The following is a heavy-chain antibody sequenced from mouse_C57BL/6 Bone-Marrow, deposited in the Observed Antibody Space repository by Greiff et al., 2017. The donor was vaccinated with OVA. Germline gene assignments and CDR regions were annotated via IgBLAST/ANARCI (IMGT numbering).Heavy chain of an antibody. CDR3: ARGADGYPSWFAD. CDR1: GYTFTDYN. D-gene: IGHD2-3*01. V-gene: IGHV1-18*01. CDR2: INPNNGGT. Sequence: VQLQQSGPELVKPGASVKIPCKASGYTFTDYNMDWVKQSHGKSLEWIGDINPNNGGTIYNQKFKGKATLTVDKSSSTAYMELRSLTSEDTAVYDCARGADGYPSWFADWGQGTLVTVSA. J-gene: IGHJ3*01.